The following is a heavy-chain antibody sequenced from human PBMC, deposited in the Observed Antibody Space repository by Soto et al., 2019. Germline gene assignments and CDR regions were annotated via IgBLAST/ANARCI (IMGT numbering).Heavy chain of an antibody. Sequence: GGSLRLSCSASGFTLSSYAMNWVRQAPGKGLEYVSAISSNGGSTYYADSVKGRFTISRDNSKNTLYLQMSSLRAEDTAVYYCVNSDFWSGYYYGMDVWGQGATVTVSS. D-gene: IGHD3-3*01. V-gene: IGHV3-64D*06. CDR1: GFTLSSYA. CDR2: ISSNGGST. CDR3: VNSDFWSGYYYGMDV. J-gene: IGHJ6*02.